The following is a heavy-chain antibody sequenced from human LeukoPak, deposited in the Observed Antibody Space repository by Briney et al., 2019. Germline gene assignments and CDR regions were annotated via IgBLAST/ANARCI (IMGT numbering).Heavy chain of an antibody. CDR3: ARKGSTTAMVTGIDY. V-gene: IGHV3-21*01. J-gene: IGHJ4*02. D-gene: IGHD5-18*01. CDR2: ISSSSSYI. CDR1: GFTFSSYS. Sequence: GGSLRLSCAASGFTFSSYSMNWVRQAPRKGLEWVSSISSSSSYIYYADSVKGRFTISRDNAKNSLYLQMNSLRAEDTAVYYCARKGSTTAMVTGIDYWGQGTLVTVSS.